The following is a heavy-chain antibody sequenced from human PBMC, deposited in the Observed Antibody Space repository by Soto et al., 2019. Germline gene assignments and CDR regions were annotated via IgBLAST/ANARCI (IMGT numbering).Heavy chain of an antibody. D-gene: IGHD1-26*01. V-gene: IGHV4-4*02. CDR3: ARRGSYYGSDAFDI. CDR2: IYHSGST. CDR1: GGSISSSNW. J-gene: IGHJ3*02. Sequence: QVQLQESGPGLVKPSGTLSLTCAVSGGSISSSNWWSWVRQPPGKGLEWIGEIYHSGSTNYNPSLKCRVTISVDKSKNQFSLKLSSVTAADTAVYYCARRGSYYGSDAFDIWGQGTMVTVSS.